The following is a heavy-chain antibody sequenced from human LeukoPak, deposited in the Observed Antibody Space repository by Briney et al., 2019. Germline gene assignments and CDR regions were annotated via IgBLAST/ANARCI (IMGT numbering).Heavy chain of an antibody. D-gene: IGHD3-22*01. V-gene: IGHV1-69*05. CDR1: GGTFSSYA. J-gene: IGHJ4*02. CDR3: ARGDTYYCDPPDY. CDR2: IIPIFGTA. Sequence: GASVKVSCKASGGTFSSYAISWVRQAPGQGLEWMGGIIPIFGTANYAQKFQGRVTITTDESTSTAYMELSSLRSEDTAVYYCARGDTYYCDPPDYWGQGTLVTVSS.